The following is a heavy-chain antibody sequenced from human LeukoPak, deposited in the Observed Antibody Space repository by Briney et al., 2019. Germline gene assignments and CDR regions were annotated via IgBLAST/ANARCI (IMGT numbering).Heavy chain of an antibody. D-gene: IGHD2-15*01. CDR3: ARHAIVVVVAALPNYFDY. V-gene: IGHV4-39*01. Sequence: SETLSLTCTVSGGSISSSSYYWGWIRQPPGKGLEWIGEINHSGSTNYNPSLKSRVTISVDTSKDQFSLKLSSVTAADTAVYYCARHAIVVVVAALPNYFDYWGQGTLVTVSS. CDR2: INHSGST. J-gene: IGHJ4*02. CDR1: GGSISSSSYY.